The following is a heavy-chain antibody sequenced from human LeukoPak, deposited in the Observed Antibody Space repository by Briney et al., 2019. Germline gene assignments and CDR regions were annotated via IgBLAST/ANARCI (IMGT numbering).Heavy chain of an antibody. CDR2: IYPGESET. J-gene: IGHJ4*02. CDR3: ARLYGDYALDY. Sequence: GESLKISCKGSGYTFTSYWINWVRQMPGKGLEWMGVIYPGESETRYSPSFQGQVTISADKSITTVYLQWSSLKASDTAMYYCARLYGDYALDYWGQGTLVSVSS. CDR1: GYTFTSYW. D-gene: IGHD4-17*01. V-gene: IGHV5-51*01.